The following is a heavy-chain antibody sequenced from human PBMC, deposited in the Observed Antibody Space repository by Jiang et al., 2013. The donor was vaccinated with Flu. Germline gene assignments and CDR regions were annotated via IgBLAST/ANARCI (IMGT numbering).Heavy chain of an antibody. CDR3: VKDEAFWDIVVVVAGTDAEYFQH. J-gene: IGHJ1*01. D-gene: IGHD2-15*01. Sequence: VQLLESGGGVVQPGGSLRLSCSASGFTFSSYAMHWVRQAPGKGLEYVSAISSNGGSTYYADSVKGRFTISRDNSKNTLYLQMSSLRAEDTAVYYCVKDEAFWDIVVVVAGTDAEYFQHWGQGTLVTVSS. V-gene: IGHV3-64D*06. CDR1: GFTFSSYA. CDR2: ISSNGGST.